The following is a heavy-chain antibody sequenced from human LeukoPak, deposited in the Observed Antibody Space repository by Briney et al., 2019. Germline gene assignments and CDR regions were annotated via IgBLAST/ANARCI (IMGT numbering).Heavy chain of an antibody. V-gene: IGHV3-23*01. CDR1: GFTFNSYV. J-gene: IGHJ4*02. CDR2: ISGSGGTT. D-gene: IGHD4-17*01. Sequence: GGSLRLSCAASGFTFNSYVMSWVRQAPGKGLEWVSSISGSGGTTNYADSVKGRFTISRDNAKSSLYLQMNSLRVEDTAVYYCTITGGPTVTAFDLWGQGILVTVSS. CDR3: TITGGPTVTAFDL.